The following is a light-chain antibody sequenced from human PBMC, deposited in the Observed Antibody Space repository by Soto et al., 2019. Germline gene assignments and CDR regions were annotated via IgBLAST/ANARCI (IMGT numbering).Light chain of an antibody. V-gene: IGKV1D-12*01. CDR1: QDIAGY. CDR2: GAS. CDR3: QQAYSFPIT. Sequence: DVQGTRSPSSVSASVADRVTITRRASQDIAGYLAWYQHIPGRTPELLIHGASRLQSGVPARFSGSGSGTDFTLSINILQPGDLATFYCQQAYSFPITLGQGTRLDI. J-gene: IGKJ5*01.